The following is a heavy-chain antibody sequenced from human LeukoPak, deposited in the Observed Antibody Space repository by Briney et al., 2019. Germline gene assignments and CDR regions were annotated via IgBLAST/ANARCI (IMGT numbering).Heavy chain of an antibody. CDR1: GYTFTSYY. Sequence: GASVKVSCKASGYTFTSYYLHWVRQAPGQGLEWMGIINPSGGSTSYAQKFQGRVTMTRDTSTNTAYMELRSLRSDDTAVYYCARVPTLPAAICPDCHTTMEDVWGQGTTVTVSS. V-gene: IGHV1-46*01. CDR3: ARVPTLPAAICPDCHTTMEDV. D-gene: IGHD2-2*01. J-gene: IGHJ6*02. CDR2: INPSGGST.